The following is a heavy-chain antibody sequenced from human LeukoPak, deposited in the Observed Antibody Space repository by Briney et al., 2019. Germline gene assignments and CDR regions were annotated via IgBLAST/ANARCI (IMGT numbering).Heavy chain of an antibody. CDR3: ARGNIGGYYYYMDV. CDR2: MYYSGST. J-gene: IGHJ6*03. D-gene: IGHD2-15*01. CDR1: GGSFSGYY. V-gene: IGHV4-34*01. Sequence: SETLSLTCAVYGGSFSGYYWSWIRQPPGKGLEWIGSMYYSGSTYYNPSLKSRVTMSVDTTKNQISLKLSSVTAADTAVYYRARGNIGGYYYYMDVWGKGTTVTVSS.